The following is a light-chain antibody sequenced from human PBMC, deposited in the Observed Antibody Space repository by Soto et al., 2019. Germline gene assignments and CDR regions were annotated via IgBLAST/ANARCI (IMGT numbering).Light chain of an antibody. Sequence: EIVLTQSPGTLSLSPGERATLSCRASQSLSSSSLAWYQQKPGQAPRLLIYVASSRATGIPDRFSGSGSGTDFTLTISRLEPEDFAVYHCQQYDTSPTFGQGTKVDIK. J-gene: IGKJ1*01. V-gene: IGKV3-20*01. CDR1: QSLSSSS. CDR2: VAS. CDR3: QQYDTSPT.